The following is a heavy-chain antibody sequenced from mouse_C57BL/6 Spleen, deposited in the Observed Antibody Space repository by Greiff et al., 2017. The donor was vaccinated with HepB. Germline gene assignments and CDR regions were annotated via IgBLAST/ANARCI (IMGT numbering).Heavy chain of an antibody. CDR3: ARGNYGSTQFAY. V-gene: IGHV5-4*01. CDR1: GFTFSSYA. CDR2: ISDGGSYT. J-gene: IGHJ3*01. D-gene: IGHD1-1*01. Sequence: EVQVVESGGGLVKPGGSLKLSCAASGFTFSSYAMSWVRQTPEKRLEWVATISDGGSYTYYPDNVKGRFTISRDNAKNNLYLQMSHLKSEDTAMYYCARGNYGSTQFAYWGQGTLVTVSA.